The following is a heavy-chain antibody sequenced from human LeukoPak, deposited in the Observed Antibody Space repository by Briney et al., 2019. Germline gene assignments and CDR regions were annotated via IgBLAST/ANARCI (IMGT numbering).Heavy chain of an antibody. CDR1: GGTFSSYA. V-gene: IGHV1-69*05. CDR2: IIPIFGTA. Sequence: SVKVSCKASGGTFSSYAISWVRQAPGQGLEWMGGIIPIFGTANYAQKFQGRVTITTDESTSTAYMELSSPRSEDTAVYYCAREGSTTDAFDIWGQGTMVTVSS. J-gene: IGHJ3*02. D-gene: IGHD4-11*01. CDR3: AREGSTTDAFDI.